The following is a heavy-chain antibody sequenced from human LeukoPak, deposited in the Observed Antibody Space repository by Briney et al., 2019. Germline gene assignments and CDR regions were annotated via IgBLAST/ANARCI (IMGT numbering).Heavy chain of an antibody. CDR2: MKEDGSEK. CDR3: ARDHGGSSAY. V-gene: IGHV3-7*01. CDR1: GLTFSSYW. D-gene: IGHD3-16*01. Sequence: AGGSLRLSCAVSGLTFSSYWMSWLRQSPGKGLEWVANMKEDGSEKYYVDSVKGRFTISRDNAENSLYLQMNSLRVEDTAVYYCARDHGGSSAYWGQGTLVTVSS. J-gene: IGHJ4*02.